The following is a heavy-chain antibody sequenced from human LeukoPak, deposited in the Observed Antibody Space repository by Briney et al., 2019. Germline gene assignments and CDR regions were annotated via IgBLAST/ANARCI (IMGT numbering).Heavy chain of an antibody. CDR2: IYHRGST. CDR3: AREEYYYGSGSYPYNWFDP. J-gene: IGHJ5*02. V-gene: IGHV4-4*02. D-gene: IGHD3-10*01. Sequence: SGTLSLTCAVSGGSISSSNWWSWVRQPPGKGLEWIGEIYHRGSTNYNPSLKSRVTISVDKAKNQFSLKLSSVTAADTAVYYCAREEYYYGSGSYPYNWFDPWGQGTLVTVSS. CDR1: GGSISSSNW.